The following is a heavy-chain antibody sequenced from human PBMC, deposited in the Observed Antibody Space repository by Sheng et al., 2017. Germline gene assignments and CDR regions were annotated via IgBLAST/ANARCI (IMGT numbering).Heavy chain of an antibody. CDR3: ARVMEDYYHVSGTSRYYYYYLDV. J-gene: IGHJ6*03. V-gene: IGHV3-21*01. CDR2: ITSDERDI. D-gene: IGHD3-10*01. Sequence: EVQLVESGGGLVKPGGSLRLSCAASGFIFGAYTMTWVRQAPGKGLEWVSSITSDERDISYADSVKGRFTISRDNAKNSLFLQVKSLRAEDTAVYFCARVMEDYYHVSGTSRYYYYYLDVWGKGTTVTVSS. CDR1: GFIFGAYT.